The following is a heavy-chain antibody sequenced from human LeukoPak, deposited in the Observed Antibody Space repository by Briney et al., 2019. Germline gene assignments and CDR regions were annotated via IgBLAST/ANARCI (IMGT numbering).Heavy chain of an antibody. Sequence: GSLRLSCAASGFTFTSYAMNCVRQAPGRGLEWVSGVSGIGGTTYHADSVKGRFTLSRHNSKTTLYLQMNSLRAEDTAVYYCANGNRCTSPNCLGYYYFYMDVWGKGTTVTVSS. CDR1: GFTFTSYA. V-gene: IGHV3-23*01. J-gene: IGHJ6*03. CDR3: ANGNRCTSPNCLGYYYFYMDV. D-gene: IGHD2-8*01. CDR2: VSGIGGTT.